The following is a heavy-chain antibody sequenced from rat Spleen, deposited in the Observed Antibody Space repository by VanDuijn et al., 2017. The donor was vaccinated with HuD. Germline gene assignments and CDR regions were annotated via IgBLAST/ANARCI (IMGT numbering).Heavy chain of an antibody. D-gene: IGHD4-3*01. V-gene: IGHV5S13*01. CDR1: GFTFTDYN. CDR2: ISTGGGNT. Sequence: EVQLVESDGGLVQPGRSLKLSYVASGFTFTDYNMAWVRQAPTKGLEWIASISTGGGNTYYRDSVKGRFTISRDNAKNTQYLQMDSLRSEDTATYYCARQDTSGYSNWFTYWGQGTLVTVSS. J-gene: IGHJ3*01. CDR3: ARQDTSGYSNWFTY.